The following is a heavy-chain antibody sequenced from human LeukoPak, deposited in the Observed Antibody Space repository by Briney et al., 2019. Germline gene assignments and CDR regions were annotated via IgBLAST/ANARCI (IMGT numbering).Heavy chain of an antibody. CDR1: GFTFSNYD. CDR2: ISGNGGST. CDR3: AREVRQWLVDY. Sequence: GGSLRLSCAASGFTFSNYDMHWVRQVPGKGPEYVSVISGNGGSTYYANSVKGRFIISRDNSKNTLYLQMGSLTVEDMAVYYCAREVRQWLVDYWGQGTLVTVSS. J-gene: IGHJ4*02. D-gene: IGHD6-19*01. V-gene: IGHV3-64*01.